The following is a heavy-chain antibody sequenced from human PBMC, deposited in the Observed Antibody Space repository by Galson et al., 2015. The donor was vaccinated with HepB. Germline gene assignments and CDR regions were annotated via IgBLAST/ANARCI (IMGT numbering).Heavy chain of an antibody. Sequence: SVKVSCKASGYTFTDYVVNWVQQAPGQGLEWMGWINTNTGKPTYAPGFAGRFVFSLDTSVTTAYLQISSLETDDTAVYYCARSPLRFLDWLPYYDYYYMDVWGEGTTVTVSS. D-gene: IGHD3-3*01. V-gene: IGHV7-4-1*02. CDR3: ARSPLRFLDWLPYYDYYYMDV. CDR2: INTNTGKP. J-gene: IGHJ6*03. CDR1: GYTFTDYV.